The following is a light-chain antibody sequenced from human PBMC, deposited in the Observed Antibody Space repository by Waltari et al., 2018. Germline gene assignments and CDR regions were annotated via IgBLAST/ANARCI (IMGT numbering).Light chain of an antibody. Sequence: SYVLTQAPSVAVAPGQTARIPCGGNNIGSESVNWYQQKPGQAPVLVVYDNIDRPSVIPGRFSGSISRHLATLTISRVEAGDEADYYCQVWDSNVVFGGGTKLTVL. CDR3: QVWDSNVV. V-gene: IGLV3-21*02. J-gene: IGLJ2*01. CDR1: NIGSES. CDR2: DNI.